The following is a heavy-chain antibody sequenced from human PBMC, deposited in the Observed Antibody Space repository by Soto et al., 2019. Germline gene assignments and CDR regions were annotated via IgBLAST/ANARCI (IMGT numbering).Heavy chain of an antibody. D-gene: IGHD3-10*01. CDR1: GFTVSNNY. CDR2: IYSGGYT. J-gene: IGHJ4*02. V-gene: IGHV3-53*01. Sequence: EVQLVESGGGLIQPGGSLRLSCAVSGFTVSNNYMSWVRQAPGKGLEGVSVIYSGGYTAYGDSVKGRFTISRDNSKNKITHKMNSQGAYDAALFSSPDLGGGGGYWGQGTLVTVSS. CDR3: PDLGGGGGY.